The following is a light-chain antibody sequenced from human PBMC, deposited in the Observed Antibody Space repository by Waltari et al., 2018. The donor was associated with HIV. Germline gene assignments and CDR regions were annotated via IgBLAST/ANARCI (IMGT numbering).Light chain of an antibody. CDR2: EDD. Sequence: NFILTQPHSVSASPGKTVTISCTRDSGRIASNYVQGYQQRPGSAPTTVIYEDDERPSGVPDRFSGSIDSSSNSASLTISGLKTEDEADYYCQSYDNSNHWVFGGGTKLTVL. J-gene: IGLJ3*02. V-gene: IGLV6-57*04. CDR1: SGRIASNY. CDR3: QSYDNSNHWV.